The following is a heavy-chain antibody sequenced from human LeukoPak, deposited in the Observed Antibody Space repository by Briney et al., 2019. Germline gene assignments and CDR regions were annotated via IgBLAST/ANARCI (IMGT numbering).Heavy chain of an antibody. CDR1: GGSLSGYY. J-gene: IGHJ5*02. D-gene: IGHD3-10*01. Sequence: PSETLSLTCAVYGGSLSGYYWSWIRQPAGKGLEWIGRIYTSGSTNYNPSLKSRVTMSVDTSKNQFSLKLSSVTAADTAVYYCAGTMVRGVIIVGWFDPWGQGTLVTVSS. V-gene: IGHV4-59*10. CDR3: AGTMVRGVIIVGWFDP. CDR2: IYTSGST.